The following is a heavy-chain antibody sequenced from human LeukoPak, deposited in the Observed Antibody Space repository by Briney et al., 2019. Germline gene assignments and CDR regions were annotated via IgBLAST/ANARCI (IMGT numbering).Heavy chain of an antibody. Sequence: GGSLRLSCAASGFTFSNSAMNLVRQVPGKGLEWVSSIDYDSSHIYYAASVRGRFTISRDNARNSLYLQMNSLRVEDTAVYYCARDPLRYLRVGHYDYWGQGTLVAVSS. J-gene: IGHJ4*02. V-gene: IGHV3-21*01. CDR3: ARDPLRYLRVGHYDY. CDR2: IDYDSSHI. CDR1: GFTFSNSA. D-gene: IGHD3-9*01.